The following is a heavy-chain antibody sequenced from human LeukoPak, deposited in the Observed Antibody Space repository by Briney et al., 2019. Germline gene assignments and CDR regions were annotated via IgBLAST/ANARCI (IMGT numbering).Heavy chain of an antibody. Sequence: GRSLRLSCAASGFTFSSYAMHWVRQAPGKGLEWVAVISYDGSNKYYADSVKGRFTISRDNSKNTLYLQMNSLRAEDTAVYYCASSGSYYRRAFDYWGQGTLVAVSS. CDR2: ISYDGSNK. CDR1: GFTFSSYA. V-gene: IGHV3-30-3*01. CDR3: ASSGSYYRRAFDY. J-gene: IGHJ4*02. D-gene: IGHD1-26*01.